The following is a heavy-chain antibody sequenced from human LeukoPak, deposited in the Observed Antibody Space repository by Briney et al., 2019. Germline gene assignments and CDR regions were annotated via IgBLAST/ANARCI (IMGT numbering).Heavy chain of an antibody. V-gene: IGHV3-21*01. CDR3: ARARYGSGSSTFDY. J-gene: IGHJ4*02. Sequence: PGGSLRLSCAASGFTFSSYSMNWVRQAPGKGLEWVSSISSSSSYIYYADSVKGRFTISRDNAKNSLYLQMNSLRAEDTAVYYCARARYGSGSSTFDYWGQGTLVTVSS. CDR2: ISSSSSYI. D-gene: IGHD3-10*01. CDR1: GFTFSSYS.